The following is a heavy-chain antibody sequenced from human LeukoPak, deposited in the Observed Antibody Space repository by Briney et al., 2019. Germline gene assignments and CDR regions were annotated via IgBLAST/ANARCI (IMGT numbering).Heavy chain of an antibody. CDR3: ARGYSTYFDY. V-gene: IGHV4-4*07. J-gene: IGHJ4*02. CDR1: GGSISSYY. CDR2: IYSSGGN. Sequence: SETLSLTCTVSGGSISSYYWSWIRQPAGKKLEWIGRIYSSGGNKYNPSLKGRVTMSVDTSKNQFSLKLSSVTAADTALYYCARGYSTYFDYWGQGTLVTVSS. D-gene: IGHD3-3*01.